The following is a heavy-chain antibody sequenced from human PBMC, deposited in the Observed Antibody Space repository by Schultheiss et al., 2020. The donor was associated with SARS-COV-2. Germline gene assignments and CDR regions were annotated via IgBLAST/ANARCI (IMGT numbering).Heavy chain of an antibody. CDR3: ANGGGSLDY. Sequence: SETLSLTCTVSGDSISNNYWSWIRQPPGKGLEWIGYIYYKGNTNYNPSLKSRVTISLDTSKNQFSLKLSSVTAADTAVYYCANGGGSLDYWGQGTLVTVSS. CDR1: GDSISNNY. CDR2: IYYKGNT. J-gene: IGHJ4*02. V-gene: IGHV4-59*01. D-gene: IGHD2-15*01.